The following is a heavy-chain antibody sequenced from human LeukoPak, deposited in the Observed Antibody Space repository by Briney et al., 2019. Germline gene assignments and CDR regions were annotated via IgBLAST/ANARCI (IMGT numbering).Heavy chain of an antibody. V-gene: IGHV3-9*01. CDR3: AKGLVELLWFGELFGPFDY. Sequence: GGSLRLSCAASGFTFDDYAMHWVRQAPGKGLEWVSGISWNSGSIGYADSVKGRFTISRDNAKNSLYLQMNSLRAEDTAVYYCAKGLVELLWFGELFGPFDYWGQGTLVTVSS. D-gene: IGHD3-10*01. J-gene: IGHJ4*02. CDR2: ISWNSGSI. CDR1: GFTFDDYA.